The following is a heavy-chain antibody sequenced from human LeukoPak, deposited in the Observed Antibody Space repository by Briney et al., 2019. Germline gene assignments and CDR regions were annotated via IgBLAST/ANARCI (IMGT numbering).Heavy chain of an antibody. J-gene: IGHJ5*02. CDR3: ARGRELRYFDWLYL. CDR1: GGSISSYY. V-gene: IGHV4-59*01. Sequence: PSETLSLTCTVSGGSISSYYWSWIRQPPGKGLEWIGYIYYSGGTNYNPSLKSRVTISVDTSKNQFSLKLSSVTAADTAVYYCARGRELRYFDWLYLWGQGTLVTVSS. D-gene: IGHD3-9*01. CDR2: IYYSGGT.